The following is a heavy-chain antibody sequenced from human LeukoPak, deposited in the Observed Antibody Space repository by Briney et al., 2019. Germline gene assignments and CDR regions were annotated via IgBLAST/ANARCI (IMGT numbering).Heavy chain of an antibody. CDR3: AKPSGGVYYYDSSGQNAFDI. D-gene: IGHD3-22*01. V-gene: IGHV3-23*01. Sequence: SGGSLRLSCAASGFTFSNYAMNWVRQSPGKGLEWVSGISGSGDRTYMADSVKDRFTISRDNSKNTLYLQMNSLRAEDTAVYYCAKPSGGVYYYDSSGQNAFDIWGQGTMVTVSS. CDR1: GFTFSNYA. J-gene: IGHJ3*02. CDR2: ISGSGDRT.